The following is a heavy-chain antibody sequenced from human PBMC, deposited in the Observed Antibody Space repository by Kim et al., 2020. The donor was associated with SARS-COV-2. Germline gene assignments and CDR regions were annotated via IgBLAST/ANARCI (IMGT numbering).Heavy chain of an antibody. CDR2: ISSSSSYI. CDR3: ATIAAAGTLVYYYGMDV. V-gene: IGHV3-21*01. Sequence: GGSLRLSCAASGFTFSSYSMNWVRQAPGKGLEWVSSISSSSSYIYYADSVKGRFTISRENAKNSLYLQMNSLRAEDTAVYYCATIAAAGTLVYYYGMDVWGQGTTVTVSS. D-gene: IGHD6-13*01. J-gene: IGHJ6*02. CDR1: GFTFSSYS.